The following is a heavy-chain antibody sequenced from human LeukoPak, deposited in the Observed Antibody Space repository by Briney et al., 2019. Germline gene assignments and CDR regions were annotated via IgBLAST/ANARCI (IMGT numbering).Heavy chain of an antibody. CDR1: GYSFTSYL. Sequence: GESLNISCKGSGYSFTSYLIGLVPPTPGEGMEWMGVIYPGDSDTRYSPSFQGQVTISANKSISTGYLQWSSLKASDTAMYYCARQRGSGYAASFDYWGQGTLVTVSS. CDR3: ARQRGSGYAASFDY. J-gene: IGHJ4*02. D-gene: IGHD5-12*01. V-gene: IGHV5-51*01. CDR2: IYPGDSDT.